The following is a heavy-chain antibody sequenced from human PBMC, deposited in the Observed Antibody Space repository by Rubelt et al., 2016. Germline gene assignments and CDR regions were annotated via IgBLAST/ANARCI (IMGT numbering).Heavy chain of an antibody. D-gene: IGHD3-3*01. CDR1: GGSISSSSYY. CDR2: INHSGST. J-gene: IGHJ5*02. Sequence: QLQLQESGPGLVKPSETLSLTCTVSGGSISSSSYYWGWIRQPPGKGLEWIGEINHSGSTNYNPSLMGRVTISVDTSKNQFALKLSSVTAADTAVYYCARGEFLWSGYYGGFWFDPWGQGTLVTVSS. CDR3: ARGEFLWSGYYGGFWFDP. V-gene: IGHV4-39*07.